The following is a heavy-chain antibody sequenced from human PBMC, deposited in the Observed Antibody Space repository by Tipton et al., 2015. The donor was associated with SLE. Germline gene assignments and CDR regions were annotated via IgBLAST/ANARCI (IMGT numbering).Heavy chain of an antibody. J-gene: IGHJ4*02. CDR2: IKQDGSEK. D-gene: IGHD3-10*01. CDR3: ARDRMVRGVASDH. Sequence: GSLRLSCATSGFTFGSYWMTWVRQAPGKGLEWVANIKQDGSEKYYVDSVKGRFTFSRDNAKNSLFLQMNSLRAEDTGVYYCARDRMVRGVASDHWGQGTLVTVSS. CDR1: GFTFGSYW. V-gene: IGHV3-7*01.